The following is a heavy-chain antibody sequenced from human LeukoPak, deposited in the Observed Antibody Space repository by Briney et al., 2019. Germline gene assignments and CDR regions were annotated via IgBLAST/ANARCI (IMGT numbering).Heavy chain of an antibody. CDR3: AELGITMIGGV. Sequence: PGGTLRLSCAASGFTFSNHGMSWVRQAPGKGLEWVSTISGSGGRTYYADSVKGRFTISRDNAKNSLYLQMNSLRAEDTAVYYCAELGITMIGGVWGKGTTVTISS. V-gene: IGHV3-23*01. CDR1: GFTFSNHG. J-gene: IGHJ6*04. CDR2: ISGSGGRT. D-gene: IGHD3-10*02.